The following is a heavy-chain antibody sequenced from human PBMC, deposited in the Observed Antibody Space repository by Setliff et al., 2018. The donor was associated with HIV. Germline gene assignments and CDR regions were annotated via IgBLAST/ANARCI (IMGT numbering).Heavy chain of an antibody. Sequence: PSETLSLTCTVSGGSISSSSYYWGWIRQPPGKGLEWIGSIYYSGSTYYNPSLKSRVTISLDRSKTQFSLKLSSVTAADTAVYYCARSPLYSGYERYYWGQGTLVTVSS. D-gene: IGHD5-12*01. CDR2: IYYSGST. CDR1: GGSISSSSYY. J-gene: IGHJ4*02. V-gene: IGHV4-39*07. CDR3: ARSPLYSGYERYY.